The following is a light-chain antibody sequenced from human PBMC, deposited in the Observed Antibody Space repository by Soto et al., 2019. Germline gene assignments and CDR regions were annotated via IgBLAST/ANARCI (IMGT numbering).Light chain of an antibody. CDR2: SAS. CDR3: QQTFSTLPM. Sequence: QMTQSPPSLSASVGDSVTITCRTSQTIRIHLNWYQQKAGKAPKLLISSASTLRSGVPSRFSGSGSETEFTLIISSVQPEDFATYYCQQTFSTLPMFGQGTKLEIK. J-gene: IGKJ2*01. V-gene: IGKV1-39*01. CDR1: QTIRIH.